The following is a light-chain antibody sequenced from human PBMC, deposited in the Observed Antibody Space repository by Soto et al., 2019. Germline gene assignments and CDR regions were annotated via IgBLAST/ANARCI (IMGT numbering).Light chain of an antibody. CDR1: QDISSW. CDR2: AAS. CDR3: QQGDSFPFT. V-gene: IGKV1-12*01. Sequence: QDISSWVAWYQQKPGKAPKLLISAASSLQSGVPRRFSGSGSGTDFTLIISSLQPEDFATYFCQQGDSFPFTFGGGTKVDIK. J-gene: IGKJ4*01.